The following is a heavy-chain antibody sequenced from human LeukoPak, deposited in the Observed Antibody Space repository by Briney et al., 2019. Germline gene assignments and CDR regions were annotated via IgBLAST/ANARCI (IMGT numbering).Heavy chain of an antibody. V-gene: IGHV3-48*04. CDR2: INSSTTTI. D-gene: IGHD3-10*01. CDR1: GFTFSTYS. Sequence: GGSLRLSCAASGFTFSTYSMNWVRQAPGKGLEWVSYINSSTTTIFYADSVKGRFTISRDDAKNSLYLQMNSLRAEDTAVYYCARGVKVRGVNYYGMDVWGQGTTVTVSS. J-gene: IGHJ6*02. CDR3: ARGVKVRGVNYYGMDV.